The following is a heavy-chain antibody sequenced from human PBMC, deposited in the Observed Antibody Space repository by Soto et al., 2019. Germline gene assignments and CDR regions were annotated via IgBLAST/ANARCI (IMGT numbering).Heavy chain of an antibody. CDR3: ARDQTGYSSSWFDKGLFYY. J-gene: IGHJ4*02. Sequence: QVQLQESGPGLVKPSETLSLTCTVSGGSVSSGSYYWSWIRQPPGKGLQWIGSIYYRGSNNYTHTLKSRVTLSVDTSKNQFSLKLSSVTAADTAVYYWARDQTGYSSSWFDKGLFYYWGQGILVTVSS. D-gene: IGHD6-13*01. V-gene: IGHV4-61*01. CDR1: GGSVSSGSYY. CDR2: IYYRGSN.